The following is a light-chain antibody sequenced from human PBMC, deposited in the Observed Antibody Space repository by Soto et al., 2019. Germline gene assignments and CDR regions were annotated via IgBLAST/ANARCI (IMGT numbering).Light chain of an antibody. CDR1: QSISAW. J-gene: IGKJ4*01. Sequence: DIQMTQSPSTLSVSVGDRVTITCRASQSISAWLAWYQQKPGKAPKLLIYKASSLESGVPTRFSGSRSGTDFTLTISSLQPDDFATYYCQHYISFPFTFGGGTKVEVK. CDR2: KAS. CDR3: QHYISFPFT. V-gene: IGKV1-5*03.